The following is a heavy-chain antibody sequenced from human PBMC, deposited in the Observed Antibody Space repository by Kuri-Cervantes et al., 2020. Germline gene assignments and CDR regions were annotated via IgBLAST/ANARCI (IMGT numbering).Heavy chain of an antibody. CDR1: GFTLNNYD. CDR3: AKAVKQWPDSYLDY. J-gene: IGHJ4*02. Sequence: GGSLRLSCAASGFTLNNYDMHWVRQPRGKGLEWVSAIGTAGDTYYADSVKGRFTISRDDSKNTLYLQMTSLTAEDTAIYYCAKAVKQWPDSYLDYWGQGTLVTVSS. D-gene: IGHD6-19*01. CDR2: IGTAGDT. V-gene: IGHV3-13*01.